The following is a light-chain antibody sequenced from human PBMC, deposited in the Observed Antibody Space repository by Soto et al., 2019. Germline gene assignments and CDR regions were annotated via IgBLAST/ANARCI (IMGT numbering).Light chain of an antibody. CDR3: CSHSASYTFV. CDR1: RSDVGAYNY. J-gene: IGLJ1*01. Sequence: QSVLTQPASVSGSPGQSIAISCTGTRSDVGAYNYVSWYQQHPGKAPKLMISEVTSRPSGVSDRFSGSKSGNTASLTISGLQAEDEADYYCCSHSASYTFVFGTGTKVTVL. CDR2: EVT. V-gene: IGLV2-14*01.